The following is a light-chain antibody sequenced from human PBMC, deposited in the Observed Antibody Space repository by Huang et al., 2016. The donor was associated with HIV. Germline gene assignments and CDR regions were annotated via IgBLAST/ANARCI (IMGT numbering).Light chain of an antibody. Sequence: DIQMTQSPSTLSASVGDRVTIPCRASQSISSWLAWYQQKPGKAPNLLIYKASSLEIGVPSRFSGSGSGTEFTLTISSLQPDDFATYYCQQYNSLAWTFGQGTKVEIK. CDR1: QSISSW. J-gene: IGKJ1*01. CDR2: KAS. CDR3: QQYNSLAWT. V-gene: IGKV1-5*03.